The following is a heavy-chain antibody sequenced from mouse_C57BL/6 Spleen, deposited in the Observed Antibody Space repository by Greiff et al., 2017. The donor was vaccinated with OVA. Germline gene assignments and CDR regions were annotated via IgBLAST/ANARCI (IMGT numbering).Heavy chain of an antibody. CDR1: GYAFTNYL. J-gene: IGHJ4*01. CDR3: AISPYYGSSRHAMDY. CDR2: INPGSGGI. Sequence: QVQLQQSGAELVRPGTSVKVSCKASGYAFTNYLIEWVKQRPGQGLEWIGVINPGSGGINYNEKFKGTATLPAAKSSSTASMQLSILPSEDSAVDFCAISPYYGSSRHAMDYWGQGPSVTVAS. D-gene: IGHD1-1*01. V-gene: IGHV1-54*01.